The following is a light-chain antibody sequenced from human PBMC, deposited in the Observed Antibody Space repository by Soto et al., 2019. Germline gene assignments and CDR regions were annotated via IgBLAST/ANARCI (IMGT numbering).Light chain of an antibody. CDR3: QKYNIAPWT. CDR1: QGISNY. CDR2: AAS. V-gene: IGKV1-27*01. Sequence: DIPMTQSPSSLSASVGDRVTITCRADQGISNYLAWYQQKPGKVPKLLIYAASTLQSGVPARFSGSGSGTDFTLSISSLQPEDVATYYCQKYNIAPWTFGQGTKVEIK. J-gene: IGKJ1*01.